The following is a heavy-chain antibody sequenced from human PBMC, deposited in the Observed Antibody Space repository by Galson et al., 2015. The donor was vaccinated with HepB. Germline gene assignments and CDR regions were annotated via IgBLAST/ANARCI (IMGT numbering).Heavy chain of an antibody. J-gene: IGHJ4*02. CDR3: ALLRYFDWLLSGGYFAY. Sequence: PALVKPTQTLTLTCTFSGFSLSTSGVGVGWIRQPPGKALEWLALIYWNGDKRYSPSLKSRLTITKDTSKTQVVLTMTNMDPVDTAAYYCALLRYFDWLLSGGYFAYWGQGTLVTVSS. CDR1: GFSLSTSGVG. V-gene: IGHV2-5*01. CDR2: IYWNGDK. D-gene: IGHD3-9*01.